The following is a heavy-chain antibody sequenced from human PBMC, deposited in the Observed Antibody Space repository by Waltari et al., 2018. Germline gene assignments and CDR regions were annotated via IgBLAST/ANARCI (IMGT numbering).Heavy chain of an antibody. CDR1: GFTFSSYS. CDR3: ASRAGTDAFDI. D-gene: IGHD6-13*01. CDR2: ISSSSSTI. J-gene: IGHJ3*02. Sequence: EVQLVESGGGLVQPGGSLRLSCAASGFTFSSYSMNWVRQAPGKGLGWVSYISSSSSTIYYADSVKGRFTISRDNAKNSLYLQMNSLRAEDTAVYYCASRAGTDAFDIWGQGTMVTVSS. V-gene: IGHV3-48*01.